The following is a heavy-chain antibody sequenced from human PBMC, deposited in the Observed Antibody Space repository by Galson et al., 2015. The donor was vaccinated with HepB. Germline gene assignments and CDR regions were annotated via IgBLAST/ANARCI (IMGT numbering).Heavy chain of an antibody. Sequence: SVKVSCKASGYTITSYGITWVRQAPGQGLEWMGWIGSYSGNTNYAQLFQGRVTITTDTSTSTTYMELRSLRSDDTAVYYCATGFLGSSHFDSWGQGTLVIVSS. CDR2: IGSYSGNT. CDR3: ATGFLGSSHFDS. CDR1: GYTITSYG. V-gene: IGHV1-18*04. J-gene: IGHJ4*02. D-gene: IGHD3-3*01.